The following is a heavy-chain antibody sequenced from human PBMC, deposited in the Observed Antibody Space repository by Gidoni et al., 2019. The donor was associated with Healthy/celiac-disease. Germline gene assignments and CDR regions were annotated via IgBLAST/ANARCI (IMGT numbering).Heavy chain of an antibody. J-gene: IGHJ6*02. CDR2: IIPIFGTA. CDR3: ARNFWSGYYIDSVSSYYYGMDV. Sequence: QVQLVQSGAEVEKPGSSVTVSCKASGGTFSSYAISWVRQAPGQGLEWMGGIIPIFGTANYAQKFQGRVTITADKSTSTAYMELSSLRSEDTAVYYCARNFWSGYYIDSVSSYYYGMDVWGQGTTVTVSS. CDR1: GGTFSSYA. D-gene: IGHD3-3*01. V-gene: IGHV1-69*06.